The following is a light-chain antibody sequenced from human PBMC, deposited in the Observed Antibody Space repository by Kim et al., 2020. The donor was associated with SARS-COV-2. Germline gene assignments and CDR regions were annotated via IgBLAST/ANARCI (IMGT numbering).Light chain of an antibody. CDR3: VLYMGSGISV. J-gene: IGLJ2*01. CDR2: NTN. CDR1: SGSVSTSYY. Sequence: QAVVTQEPSFSVSPGGTVTLSCGLTSGSVSTSYYPSWYQHTPGQAPRTLIYNTNSRSSGVPDRFSGSILGNKAALTITGAQADDESDYYCVLYMGSGISVFGGGTQLTVL. V-gene: IGLV8-61*01.